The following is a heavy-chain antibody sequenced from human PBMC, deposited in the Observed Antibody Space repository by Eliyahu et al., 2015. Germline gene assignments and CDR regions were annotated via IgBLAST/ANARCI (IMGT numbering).Heavy chain of an antibody. D-gene: IGHD3-10*01. CDR2: IYTSGST. CDR1: GGXISSGSYY. V-gene: IGHV4-61*02. J-gene: IGHJ3*02. Sequence: QVQLQESGPGLVKPSQTLSLTCTVSGGXISSGSYYWSWIRQPAGKGLEWIGRIYTSGSTTYNPSLKSRVTISVDTSKNQFSLKLSSVTAADTAVYYCARSSIWFGDSDAFDIWGQGTMVTVSS. CDR3: ARSSIWFGDSDAFDI.